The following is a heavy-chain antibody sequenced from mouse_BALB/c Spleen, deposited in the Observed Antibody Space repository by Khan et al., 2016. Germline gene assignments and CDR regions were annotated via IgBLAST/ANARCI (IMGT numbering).Heavy chain of an antibody. D-gene: IGHD2-3*01. V-gene: IGHV1-7*01. CDR2: INPSTGYT. CDR3: ARSDGHYYFDY. Sequence: VQLQESGAELAKPGASVKMSCKASGYTFTSYWMHWVKQRPGQGLEWIGYINPSTGYTEYNQKFKDKATLTADKSSSTAYMQLSSLTSDDSAVYYCARSDGHYYFDYWGKGATLTVSS. J-gene: IGHJ2*01. CDR1: GYTFTSYW.